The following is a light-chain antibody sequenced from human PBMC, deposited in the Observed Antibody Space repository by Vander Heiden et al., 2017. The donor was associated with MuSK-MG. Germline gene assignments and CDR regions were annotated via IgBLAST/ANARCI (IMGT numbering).Light chain of an antibody. CDR1: QSISSY. CDR2: AAS. CDR3: QQSDSTPLFT. J-gene: IGKJ3*01. Sequence: DIQMTQSPSSLSASVGDRVTITCRASQSISSYLNWYQQKPGKAPKLPIYAASSLQSGVPSRFSGSGSGTDFTLTISSLQPEDFATYYCQQSDSTPLFTFGHGTKVDIK. V-gene: IGKV1-39*01.